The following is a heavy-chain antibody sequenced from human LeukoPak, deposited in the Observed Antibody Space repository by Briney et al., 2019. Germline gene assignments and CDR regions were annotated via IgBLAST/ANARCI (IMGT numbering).Heavy chain of an antibody. CDR2: INYGGST. CDR1: GYSNSSGYQ. D-gene: IGHD4-11*01. CDR3: ARSELNDYSCY. V-gene: IGHV4-38-2*02. J-gene: IGHJ4*02. Sequence: PSETLSLTCSVSGYSNSSGYQWGWIRQSPGKGLEWLGSINYGGSTYDNRSLKSRVTLSIDTSKNQFSLNVRAVTAADTAVYYCARSELNDYSCYWGQGILVIVSS.